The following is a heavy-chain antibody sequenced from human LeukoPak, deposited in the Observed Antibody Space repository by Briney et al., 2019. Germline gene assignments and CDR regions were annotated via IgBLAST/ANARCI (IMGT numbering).Heavy chain of an antibody. CDR3: ARDSGTTGEVKFDP. Sequence: PSETLSLTCNVSAYSITNGYYWGWIRQAPGKGLEWIGSIYHSGSTYYNPSLKSRVTISVDTSKNQFSLKLSSVTAADTAVYYCARDSGTTGEVKFDPWGQGTLVTVSS. D-gene: IGHD1-7*01. J-gene: IGHJ5*02. CDR2: IYHSGST. V-gene: IGHV4-38-2*02. CDR1: AYSITNGYY.